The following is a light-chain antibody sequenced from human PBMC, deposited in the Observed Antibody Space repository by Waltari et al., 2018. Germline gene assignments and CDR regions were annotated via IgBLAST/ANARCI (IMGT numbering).Light chain of an antibody. CDR1: QNVLKTSTNKNY. Sequence: DIVMTQSPESLAVSLGERATINCKSSQNVLKTSTNKNYLAWYQHRPGQPPKLLFYWSSTRESGVPDRFSSSGSGTDFTLTISSLQAEDVAVYYCQQYYNAPVTFGQGTRLEIK. V-gene: IGKV4-1*01. CDR3: QQYYNAPVT. CDR2: WSS. J-gene: IGKJ5*01.